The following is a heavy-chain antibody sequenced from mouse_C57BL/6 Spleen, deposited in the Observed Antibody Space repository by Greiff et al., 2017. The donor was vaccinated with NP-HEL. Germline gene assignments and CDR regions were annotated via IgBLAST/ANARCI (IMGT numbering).Heavy chain of an antibody. CDR3: ASSTDYYLDD. CDR2: ISPGDGDT. Sequence: QVHVKQSGPELVKPGASVKISCKASGYAFSSSWMNWVKQRPGKGLEWIGRISPGDGDTNYNGKFKGKATLTADKTSSTSYMQLSSLTSEDAAVYFCASSTDYYLDDWGQGTTLTVSS. D-gene: IGHD4-1*02. V-gene: IGHV1-82*01. J-gene: IGHJ2*01. CDR1: GYAFSSSW.